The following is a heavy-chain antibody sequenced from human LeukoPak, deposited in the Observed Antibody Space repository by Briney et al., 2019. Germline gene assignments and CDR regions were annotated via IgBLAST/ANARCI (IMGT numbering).Heavy chain of an antibody. CDR1: GITLSNYG. D-gene: IGHD3-10*01. J-gene: IGHJ4*02. V-gene: IGHV3-23*01. Sequence: GGSLRLSCAVSGITLSNYGMTWVRLAPGKGLEWVAGISGSGGSTSYADSVKGRFTISRDNAKNTLFLQMNSLRAEDTAVYFCARRGVVIRVFLVGFHKETYYFDSWGQGALATVSS. CDR2: ISGSGGST. CDR3: ARRGVVIRVFLVGFHKETYYFDS.